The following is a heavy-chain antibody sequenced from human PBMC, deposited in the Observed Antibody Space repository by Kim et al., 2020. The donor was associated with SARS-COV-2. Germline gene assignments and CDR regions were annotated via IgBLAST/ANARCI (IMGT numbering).Heavy chain of an antibody. CDR2: IYYRGST. CDR3: ARHAGDFWSGYSYWYFDL. V-gene: IGHV4-39*01. J-gene: IGHJ2*01. Sequence: SETLSLTCTVSGGSISSSSYYWGWIRQPPGKGLDWIGIIYYRGSTYYNPSPKSRVTISVDTSKNQFSLKLSSVTAADTAVYYCARHAGDFWSGYSYWYFDLWGRGTLVTVSS. D-gene: IGHD3-3*01. CDR1: GGSISSSSYY.